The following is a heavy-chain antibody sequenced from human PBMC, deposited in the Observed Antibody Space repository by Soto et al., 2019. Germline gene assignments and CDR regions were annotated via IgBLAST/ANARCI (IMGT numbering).Heavy chain of an antibody. Sequence: GGSLRLSCAASGFTVSSNYMSWVRQAPGKGLEWVSAIYSGGNTYYADSVKDRFTISRDNSKNTLHLQMNSLGAEDTAVYYCARDRGFNDAFDIWGQGTMVTVSS. CDR1: GFTVSSNY. CDR3: ARDRGFNDAFDI. J-gene: IGHJ3*02. V-gene: IGHV3-66*01. D-gene: IGHD3-10*01. CDR2: IYSGGNT.